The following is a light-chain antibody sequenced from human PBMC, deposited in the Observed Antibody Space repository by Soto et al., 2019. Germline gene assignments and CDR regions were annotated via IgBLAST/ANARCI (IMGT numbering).Light chain of an antibody. Sequence: ETVMTQSPATLSMSPGERATLSCRASQSVSSSYLAWYQQRPGQAPRLLIYGASSRATGIPDRFSGSGSGTEFTLTISSLQPDDFATYYCQQYNYYPTFGQGTRLEIK. CDR3: QQYNYYPT. J-gene: IGKJ5*01. V-gene: IGKV3-20*01. CDR2: GAS. CDR1: QSVSSSY.